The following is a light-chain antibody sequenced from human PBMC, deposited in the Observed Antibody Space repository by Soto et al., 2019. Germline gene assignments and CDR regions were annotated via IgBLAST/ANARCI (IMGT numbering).Light chain of an antibody. CDR1: QSVTNNF. Sequence: PGERATLSCGASQSVTNNFLAWYQQKPGQAPRLLIYGASSRATGVPDRFSDSGSGTDFTLTISRLEPGDFAVYYCQQYGTPLFTFGPGTKVDIK. J-gene: IGKJ3*01. V-gene: IGKV3-20*01. CDR3: QQYGTPLFT. CDR2: GAS.